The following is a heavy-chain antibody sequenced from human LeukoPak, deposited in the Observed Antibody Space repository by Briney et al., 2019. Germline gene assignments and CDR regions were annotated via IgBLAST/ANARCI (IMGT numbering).Heavy chain of an antibody. Sequence: GGSLRLSCAASGFTFSSYAMHWVRQAPGKGLEWVAVISYDGSNKYYADSVKGRFTISRDNSKNTLYLQMNSLKTEDTAVYYCTRHGSDYVWGSDLDYWGQGTLVTVSS. CDR3: TRHGSDYVWGSDLDY. J-gene: IGHJ4*02. CDR1: GFTFSSYA. D-gene: IGHD3-16*01. CDR2: ISYDGSNK. V-gene: IGHV3-30*04.